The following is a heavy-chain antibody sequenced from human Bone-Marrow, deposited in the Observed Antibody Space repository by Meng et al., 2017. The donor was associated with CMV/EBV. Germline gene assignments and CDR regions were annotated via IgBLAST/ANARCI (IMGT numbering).Heavy chain of an antibody. CDR3: VKERLTRSHSSFDS. CDR1: GGSINNYY. Sequence: ETLSLTCTVSGGSINNYYWSWIRHIPEKGLEWVANIREDGRDKYYIDSVKGRFAISRDNAKNSLYLQMNSLTAEDTAVYYCVKERLTRSHSSFDSWGQGTLVTVSS. J-gene: IGHJ4*02. D-gene: IGHD2-15*01. CDR2: IREDGRDK. V-gene: IGHV3-7*01.